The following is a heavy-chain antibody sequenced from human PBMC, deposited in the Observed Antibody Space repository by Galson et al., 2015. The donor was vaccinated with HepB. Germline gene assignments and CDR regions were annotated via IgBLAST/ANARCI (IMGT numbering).Heavy chain of an antibody. Sequence: SLRLSCAASGFTFSSYGMHWVRQAPGKGLEWVAVISYDGSNKYYADSVKGRFTISRDNSKNTLYLQMNSLRAEDTAVYYCAKDGLVTLTYYFDYWGQGTLVTVSS. V-gene: IGHV3-30*18. CDR2: ISYDGSNK. J-gene: IGHJ4*02. CDR1: GFTFSSYG. D-gene: IGHD4-23*01. CDR3: AKDGLVTLTYYFDY.